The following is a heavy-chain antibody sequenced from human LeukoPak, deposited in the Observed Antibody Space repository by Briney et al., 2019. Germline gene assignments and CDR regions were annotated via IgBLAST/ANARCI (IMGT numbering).Heavy chain of an antibody. CDR1: GFSLSTSGMC. D-gene: IGHD3-3*01. V-gene: IGHV2-70*11. CDR3: ARKYTGYDFFDY. CDR2: IDWDDDK. J-gene: IGHJ4*02. Sequence: SGPALVKPTQTLTLTCTFSGFSLSTSGMCVSWIRQPPGKALEWLARIDWDDDKYYSTSLKARLTISKDTSKNQVVLTMTNMDPVDTATYYCARKYTGYDFFDYWGQGTLVTVSS.